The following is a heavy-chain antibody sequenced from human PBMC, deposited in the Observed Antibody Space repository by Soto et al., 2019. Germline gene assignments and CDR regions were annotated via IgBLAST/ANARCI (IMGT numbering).Heavy chain of an antibody. CDR1: GGSVSSGSDY. J-gene: IGHJ6*02. Sequence: SETLSLSCTVSGGSVSSGSDYWSWIRQPPGKGLEWIGYIYYSGSTNYNPSLKSRVTISEDTSKNQFSLKLNSVTAADTAVYYCARVPYYHESSGYYAYYYGLDVWGQGTTVTVSS. CDR2: IYYSGST. CDR3: ARVPYYHESSGYYAYYYGLDV. V-gene: IGHV4-61*01. D-gene: IGHD3-22*01.